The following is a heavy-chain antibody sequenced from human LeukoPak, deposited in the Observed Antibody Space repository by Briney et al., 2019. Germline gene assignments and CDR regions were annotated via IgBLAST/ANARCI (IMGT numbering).Heavy chain of an antibody. CDR1: GGSFSGYY. V-gene: IGHV4-34*01. J-gene: IGHJ6*03. CDR2: INHSGST. CDR3: ARAKANPPQYDYVWGSYRYTYYYYMDV. Sequence: SETLSLTCAVYGGSFSGYYWIWIRQPPGKGLEWIGEINHSGSTNYNPSLKSRVTISVDTSKNQFSLKLSSVTAAETAVYYCARAKANPPQYDYVWGSYRYTYYYYMDVWGKGTTVTVSS. D-gene: IGHD3-16*02.